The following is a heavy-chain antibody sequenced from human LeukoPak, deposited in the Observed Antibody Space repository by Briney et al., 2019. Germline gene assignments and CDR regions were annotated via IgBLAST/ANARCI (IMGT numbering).Heavy chain of an antibody. CDR3: ARRLQWLAFAH. CDR1: GDSVPSNSAA. D-gene: IGHD6-19*01. CDR2: TYYRSKWYN. J-gene: IGHJ4*02. Sequence: SQTLSPTCAISGDSVPSNSAAGNSIRQSPSRGLEWLGRTYYRSKWYNDYAVSVKSRITINPDTSKNQFSLQLNSVTPEDTAVYYWARRLQWLAFAHWRRGTLVTVSS. V-gene: IGHV6-1*01.